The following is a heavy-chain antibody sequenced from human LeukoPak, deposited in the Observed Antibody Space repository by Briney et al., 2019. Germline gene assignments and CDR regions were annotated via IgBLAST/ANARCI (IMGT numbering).Heavy chain of an antibody. D-gene: IGHD5-18*01. V-gene: IGHV1-46*01. CDR1: GGTFSSYA. J-gene: IGHJ4*02. Sequence: GSSVKVSCKASGGTFSSYAISWVRQAPGQGLEWMGIINPSGGSTSYAQKFQGRVTMTRDTSTSTVYMELSSLRSEDTAVYYCVRDTAMVSFDYWGQGTLVTVSS. CDR2: INPSGGST. CDR3: VRDTAMVSFDY.